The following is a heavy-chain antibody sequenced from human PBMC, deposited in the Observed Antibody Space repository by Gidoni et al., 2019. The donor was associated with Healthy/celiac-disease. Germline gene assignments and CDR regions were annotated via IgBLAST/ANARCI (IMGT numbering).Heavy chain of an antibody. D-gene: IGHD3-10*01. CDR2: IYWDDDK. Sequence: QITLKESGPTLVKPTQTLTLTCTFSGFSLSTSGVGVGWIRQPPGKALEWLALIYWDDDKRYSPSLKSRLTITKDTSKNQVVLTMTNMDPVDTATYYCAHSWSLLWFGGPPAFDYWGQGTLVTVSS. CDR1: GFSLSTSGVG. CDR3: AHSWSLLWFGGPPAFDY. V-gene: IGHV2-5*02. J-gene: IGHJ4*02.